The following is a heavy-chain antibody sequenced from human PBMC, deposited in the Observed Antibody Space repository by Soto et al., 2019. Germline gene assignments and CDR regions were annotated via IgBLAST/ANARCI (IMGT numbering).Heavy chain of an antibody. Sequence: GGSLRLSCAASGFTFGDYWMHWVRQAPGKGLEWVSRMNSDGSEINYADSVKGRFIVSRDNAKSTLHLQMTSLRVEDTAVYYCATAEVDYWGPGGLVTVPQ. CDR2: MNSDGSEI. J-gene: IGHJ4*02. CDR3: ATAEVDY. CDR1: GFTFGDYW. V-gene: IGHV3-74*01.